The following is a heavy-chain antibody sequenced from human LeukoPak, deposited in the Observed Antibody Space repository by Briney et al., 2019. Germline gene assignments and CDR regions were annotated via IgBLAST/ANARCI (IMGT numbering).Heavy chain of an antibody. J-gene: IGHJ4*02. Sequence: GASVKVSCKASGYTFNRYGISWVRQAPGQGLGWMGWISAYNGNTNYAQKVQGRVTMTTNTSTSTAYMELRSLRSDDTAVYYCAREGAYGDFEYWGQGTLVTVSS. D-gene: IGHD4-17*01. CDR1: GYTFNRYG. CDR3: AREGAYGDFEY. V-gene: IGHV1-18*01. CDR2: ISAYNGNT.